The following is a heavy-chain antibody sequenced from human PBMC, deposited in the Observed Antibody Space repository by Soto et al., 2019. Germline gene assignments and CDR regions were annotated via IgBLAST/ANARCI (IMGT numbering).Heavy chain of an antibody. D-gene: IGHD3-10*01. J-gene: IGHJ5*02. CDR1: GGSISSSSYY. Sequence: SETLSLTCTVSGGSISSSSYYWGWIRQPPGKGLEWIGSIYYSGSTYYNPSLKSRVTISVDTSKNQFSLKLSSVTAADTAVYYCARRAHRLLWFGELLEGSYNWFDPWGQGTLVTVSS. CDR3: ARRAHRLLWFGELLEGSYNWFDP. V-gene: IGHV4-39*01. CDR2: IYYSGST.